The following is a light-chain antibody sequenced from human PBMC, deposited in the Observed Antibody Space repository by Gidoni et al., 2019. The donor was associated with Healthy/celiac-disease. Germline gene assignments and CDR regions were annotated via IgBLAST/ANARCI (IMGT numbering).Light chain of an antibody. Sequence: DIQMTQSPSSLSAYVGDRVTITCRASQSISSYLHWYQQKPGKAPELLIYAASSLQSGVPSRCSGSGSGTDFTLTISSLQPEDFATYHCQQSYSTPPWTFGQGTKVEIK. V-gene: IGKV1-39*01. CDR2: AAS. J-gene: IGKJ1*01. CDR3: QQSYSTPPWT. CDR1: QSISSY.